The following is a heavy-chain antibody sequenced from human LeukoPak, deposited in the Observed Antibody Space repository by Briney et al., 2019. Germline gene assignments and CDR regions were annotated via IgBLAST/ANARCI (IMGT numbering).Heavy chain of an antibody. D-gene: IGHD5-18*01. CDR1: GGSISSSSYY. CDR3: AREYSYGSYYYYYMDV. V-gene: IGHV4-39*07. Sequence: SETLSLTCTVSGGSISSSSYYWGWIRQPPGKGLEWIGSIYYSGSTYYNPCLKSRVTISVDTSKNQFSLKLSSVTAADTAVYYCAREYSYGSYYYYYMDVWGKGTTVTVSS. J-gene: IGHJ6*03. CDR2: IYYSGST.